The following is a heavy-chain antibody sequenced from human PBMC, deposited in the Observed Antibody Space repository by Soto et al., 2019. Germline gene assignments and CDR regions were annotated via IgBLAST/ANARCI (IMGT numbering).Heavy chain of an antibody. D-gene: IGHD5-12*01. Sequence: SETLSLTCTVSGGSISSGDYYWSWIRQPPGKGLEWIGYIYYSGSTYYNPSLKSRVTISLDTSKNQFSLKLTSVTAADTAVYYCVRHRENIGSWFDPWGQGTLVTVSS. V-gene: IGHV4-30-4*01. CDR3: VRHRENIGSWFDP. CDR2: IYYSGST. CDR1: GGSISSGDYY. J-gene: IGHJ5*02.